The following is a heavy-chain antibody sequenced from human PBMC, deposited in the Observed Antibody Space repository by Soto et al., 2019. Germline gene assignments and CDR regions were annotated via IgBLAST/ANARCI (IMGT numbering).Heavy chain of an antibody. Sequence: PGGSLRLSCAASGFTFSSYAMSWVRQAPGKGLEWVSAISGSGGSTYYADSVKGRFTISRDNSKNTLYLQMNSLRAEDTAVYYCAKRRTWDLTIFGVVIRAIDYWGQGTLVTGYS. D-gene: IGHD3-3*01. J-gene: IGHJ4*02. CDR3: AKRRTWDLTIFGVVIRAIDY. CDR1: GFTFSSYA. V-gene: IGHV3-23*01. CDR2: ISGSGGST.